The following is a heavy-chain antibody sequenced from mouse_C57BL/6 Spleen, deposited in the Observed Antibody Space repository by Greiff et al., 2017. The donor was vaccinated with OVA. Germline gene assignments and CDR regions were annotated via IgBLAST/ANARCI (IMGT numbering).Heavy chain of an antibody. V-gene: IGHV1-22*01. CDR1: GYTFTDYN. CDR2: INPNNGGT. CDR3: ARYRTAYYYAMDS. J-gene: IGHJ4*01. Sequence: VQLQQSGPELVKPGASVKMSCKASGYTFTDYNMHWVKQSHGKSLEWIGYINPNNGGTSYNQKFKGKATLPVNKSSSKAYMELRSLTSEDSAVYYCARYRTAYYYAMDSWGQGTSVTVSS.